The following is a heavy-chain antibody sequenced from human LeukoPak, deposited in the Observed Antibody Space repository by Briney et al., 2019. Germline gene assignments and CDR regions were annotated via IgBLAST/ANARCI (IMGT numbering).Heavy chain of an antibody. CDR2: ISAYNGNT. J-gene: IGHJ6*02. CDR3: AGGPNSSGWYGSTWYYGMDV. CDR1: GYTFTSYG. D-gene: IGHD6-19*01. Sequence: ASVKVSCKASGYTFTSYGISWVRQAPGQGLEWMGWISAYNGNTNYAQKLQGRVTMTTDTSTSTAYMELRSLRSDDTAVYYCAGGPNSSGWYGSTWYYGMDVWGQGTTVTVSS. V-gene: IGHV1-18*01.